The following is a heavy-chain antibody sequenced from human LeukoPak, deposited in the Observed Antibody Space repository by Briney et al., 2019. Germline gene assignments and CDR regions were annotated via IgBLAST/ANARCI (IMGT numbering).Heavy chain of an antibody. CDR3: ARDLSIPPFSTGLSY. J-gene: IGHJ4*02. Sequence: ASVKVSCKASGYTLTSYAMHWVRQAPGQRLEWMGWINAGNGNTKYSQKFQGRVTITRDTSASTAYMELSSLRSEDTAVYYCARDLSIPPFSTGLSYWGQGTLVTVSS. V-gene: IGHV1-3*01. CDR2: INAGNGNT. D-gene: IGHD2-21*01. CDR1: GYTLTSYA.